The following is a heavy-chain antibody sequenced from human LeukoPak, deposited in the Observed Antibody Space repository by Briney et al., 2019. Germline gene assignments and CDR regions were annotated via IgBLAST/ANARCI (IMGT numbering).Heavy chain of an antibody. J-gene: IGHJ4*02. CDR1: GGSISSYY. CDR3: ARRRFSLDF. CDR2: IYSSGST. Sequence: SETLSLTCTVSGGSISSYYWSWIRQPPGKGLEWIGYIYSSGSTNYNPSLKSRVTISVDTSKNQLSLKLNSVTAADSAVYYCARRRFSLDFWGQGTLVTVSS. V-gene: IGHV4-4*09. D-gene: IGHD3-3*01.